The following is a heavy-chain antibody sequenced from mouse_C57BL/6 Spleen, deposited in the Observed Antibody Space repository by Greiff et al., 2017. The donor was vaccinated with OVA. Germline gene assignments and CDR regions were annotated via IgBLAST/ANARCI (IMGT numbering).Heavy chain of an antibody. CDR3: TRGIYYDYDGAWFAY. D-gene: IGHD2-4*01. J-gene: IGHJ3*01. Sequence: EVKVEESGEGLVKPGGSLKLSCAASGFTFSSYAMSWVRQTPEKRLEWVAYISSGGDYIYYADTVKGRFTISRDNARNTLYLQMSSLKSEDTAMYYCTRGIYYDYDGAWFAYWGQGTLVTVSA. CDR1: GFTFSSYA. CDR2: ISSGGDYI. V-gene: IGHV5-9-1*02.